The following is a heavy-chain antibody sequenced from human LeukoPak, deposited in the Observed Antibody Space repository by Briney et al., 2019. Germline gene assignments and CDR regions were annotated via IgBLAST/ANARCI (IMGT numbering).Heavy chain of an antibody. CDR3: ARGRIAAAHNWFDP. D-gene: IGHD6-13*01. V-gene: IGHV1-18*01. CDR2: ISGYNGNT. CDR1: GYTFTNYG. J-gene: IGHJ5*02. Sequence: ASVKVSCEASGYTFTNYGISWVRQAPGQGLEWMGWISGYNGNTNYAQKLQGRVTMTTDTSTSTAYMELRSLRSDDTAVYYCARGRIAAAHNWFDPWGQGTLVTVSS.